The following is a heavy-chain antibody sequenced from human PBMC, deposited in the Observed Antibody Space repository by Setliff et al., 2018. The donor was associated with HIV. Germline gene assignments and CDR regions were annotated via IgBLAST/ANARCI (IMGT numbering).Heavy chain of an antibody. Sequence: ASVKVSCKASGGTFSNYAISWVRQAPGQGPEWMGWISGSNGNTNSAQKFQDRLTMTADPSTSTAFMELRDLRSDDTAVYYCAKAGRGTYYYFDYWGQGSQVTVSS. J-gene: IGHJ4*02. CDR2: ISGSNGNT. CDR3: AKAGRGTYYYFDY. D-gene: IGHD3-10*01. CDR1: GGTFSNYA. V-gene: IGHV1-18*04.